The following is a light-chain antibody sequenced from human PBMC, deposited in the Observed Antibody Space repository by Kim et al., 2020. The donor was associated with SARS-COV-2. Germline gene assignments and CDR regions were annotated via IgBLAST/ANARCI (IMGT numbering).Light chain of an antibody. V-gene: IGLV3-1*01. CDR1: KLGDKY. J-gene: IGLJ2*01. CDR3: QAWDSSPVV. CDR2: HDS. Sequence: GSPRPTTSLTCSGDKLGDKYSCWYQQRPGQSPVLVIYHDSKRPTGIPERFSGSYSGNTATLTIRGTQAMDEADYYCQAWDSSPVVFGGGTQLTVL.